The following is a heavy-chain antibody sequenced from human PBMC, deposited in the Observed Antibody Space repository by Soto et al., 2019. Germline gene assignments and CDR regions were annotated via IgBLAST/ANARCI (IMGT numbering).Heavy chain of an antibody. D-gene: IGHD3-22*01. V-gene: IGHV4-59*01. J-gene: IGHJ5*02. CDR1: GGSISSYY. CDR3: AGDQGGISYYDSSGYYIIGWFDP. CDR2: IYYSGST. Sequence: SETLSLTCTVSGGSISSYYWSWIRQPPGKGLEWIGYIYYSGSTNYNPSLKSRVTISVDTSKNQFSLKLSSVTAADTAVYYCAGDQGGISYYDSSGYYIIGWFDPWGQGTLVTVSS.